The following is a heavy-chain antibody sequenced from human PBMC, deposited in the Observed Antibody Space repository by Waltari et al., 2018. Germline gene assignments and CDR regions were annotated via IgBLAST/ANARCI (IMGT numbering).Heavy chain of an antibody. Sequence: QVQLQESGPGLVKPSETLSLICSVSCGSISNYYWTWVRQFPGKGLEWIGYIHYTGNTNYNPSLTSRLTISVDTSKNQFSLNLNSVTAADTAVYYCARGGWSLDNWGRGTLVTVSS. CDR2: IHYTGNT. CDR1: CGSISNYY. CDR3: ARGGWSLDN. D-gene: IGHD6-19*01. J-gene: IGHJ4*02. V-gene: IGHV4-59*01.